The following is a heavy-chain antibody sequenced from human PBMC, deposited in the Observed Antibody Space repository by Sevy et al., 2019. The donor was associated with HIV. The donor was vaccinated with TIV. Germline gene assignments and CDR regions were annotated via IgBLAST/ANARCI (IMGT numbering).Heavy chain of an antibody. CDR3: TTLPSIVGATILSDYYYYYYMDV. V-gene: IGHV3-15*01. CDR2: IKSNTDGGTT. Sequence: GGSLRLSCAASGFTFSNAWMSWVRQAPGKGLEWVGRIKSNTDGGTTDYAAPVKGRFTISRDDSKNTLYLQMNSLKTEDTAVYYCTTLPSIVGATILSDYYYYYYMDVWGKGTTVTVSS. CDR1: GFTFSNAW. D-gene: IGHD1-26*01. J-gene: IGHJ6*03.